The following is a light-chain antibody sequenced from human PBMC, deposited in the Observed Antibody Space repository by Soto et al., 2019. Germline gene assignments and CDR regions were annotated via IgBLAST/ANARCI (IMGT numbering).Light chain of an antibody. CDR1: SSDIGGYKF. Sequence: QSALTQPASVSGSPGESLTIYCTGTSSDIGGYKFVSWYQQHPGKAPKLVIYEVSNRPSGVSSRFSGAKSGNTASLTISGLQAEDEADYYCSSFSSSTTVLVFGGGTKLTVL. J-gene: IGLJ3*02. V-gene: IGLV2-14*01. CDR3: SSFSSSTTVLV. CDR2: EVS.